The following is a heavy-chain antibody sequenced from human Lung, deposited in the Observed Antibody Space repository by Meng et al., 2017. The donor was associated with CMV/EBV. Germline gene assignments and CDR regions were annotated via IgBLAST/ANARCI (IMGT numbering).Heavy chain of an antibody. J-gene: IGHJ4*02. CDR1: GGSMSSTNW. CDR2: IYHSGST. V-gene: IGHV4-4*02. Sequence: QVQSKESAPGLVQPSGTLSRTWAVSGGSMSSTNWWSWVSQPPGKGLEWIGEIYHSGSTNYNPSLKSRVSISVDKSKNQFSLKLSSVTAADTAVYYCARADKVRFDYWGQGTLVTVSS. CDR3: ARADKVRFDY.